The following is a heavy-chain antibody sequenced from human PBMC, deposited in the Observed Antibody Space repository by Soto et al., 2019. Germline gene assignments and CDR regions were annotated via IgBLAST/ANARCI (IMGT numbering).Heavy chain of an antibody. D-gene: IGHD3-22*01. CDR3: ERASYYYDSGHWFDP. J-gene: IGHJ5*02. V-gene: IGHV5-51*01. CDR2: IYPGDSDT. CDR1: GYSFTSYW. Sequence: PGESLKISCKGSGYSFTSYWIGWVRQMPGKGLEWMGIIYPGDSDTRYSPSFQGQVTISADKSISTAYLQWSSLKASDTAMYYCERASYYYDSGHWFDPWGQGTLVTVSS.